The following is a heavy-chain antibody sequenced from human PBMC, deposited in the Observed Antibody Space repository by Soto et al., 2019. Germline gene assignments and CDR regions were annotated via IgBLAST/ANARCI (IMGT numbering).Heavy chain of an antibody. CDR1: GFTFSSYA. J-gene: IGHJ4*02. D-gene: IGHD1-20*01. V-gene: IGHV3-23*01. Sequence: EVPLLESGGGLVQPGGSLRLSCAASGFTFSSYAMSWVRQAPGKGLEWVSAISGSGGSTYYADSVKGRFTISKDNSKNTLYLQMNSLRAEDTAVYYCAKGLTGKSCVFDYWGQGTLVTVSS. CDR3: AKGLTGKSCVFDY. CDR2: ISGSGGST.